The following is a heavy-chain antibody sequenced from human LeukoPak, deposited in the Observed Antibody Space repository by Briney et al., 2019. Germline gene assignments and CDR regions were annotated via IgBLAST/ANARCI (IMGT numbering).Heavy chain of an antibody. D-gene: IGHD6-6*01. J-gene: IGHJ4*02. Sequence: GGSLRLSCTAYGFSFSGHWMHWARQLPGKGLVWVSRISPTGSTTSYADSVKGRFTVSRDNAKNTLYPQVNNLRAEDTAVYYCARGPNSNWSGLDFWGQGTLLTVSS. V-gene: IGHV3-74*01. CDR2: ISPTGSTT. CDR1: GFSFSGHW. CDR3: ARGPNSNWSGLDF.